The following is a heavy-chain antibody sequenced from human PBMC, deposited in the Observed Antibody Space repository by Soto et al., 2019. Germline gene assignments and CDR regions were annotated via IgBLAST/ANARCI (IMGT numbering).Heavy chain of an antibody. CDR1: GGSISSSNW. D-gene: IGHD3-3*01. J-gene: IGHJ6*02. Sequence: QVQLQEWGPGLVKPSGTLSLTCAVSGGSISSSNWWTWVRQPPGKGLEWIGEIYHSGSTNYNPSLKRRVTISVDKSTNQFSLKVTSVAGADTAVYYCAILLRSTYGMDVWGQGTTVTVSS. CDR2: IYHSGST. V-gene: IGHV4-4*02. CDR3: AILLRSTYGMDV.